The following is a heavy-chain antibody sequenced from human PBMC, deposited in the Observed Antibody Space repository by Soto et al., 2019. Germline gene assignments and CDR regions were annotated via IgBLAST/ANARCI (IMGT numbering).Heavy chain of an antibody. J-gene: IGHJ5*02. V-gene: IGHV4-30-4*01. D-gene: IGHD6-13*01. CDR3: AREVGQQLAPGGWFDP. CDR2: IYYSGST. Sequence: PSETLSLTCTVSGGSISSGDYYWSWIRQPPGKGLEWIGYIYYSGSTYYNPSLKSRVTISVDTSKNQFSLKLSSVTAADTAVYYCAREVGQQLAPGGWFDPWGQGTLVTVPS. CDR1: GGSISSGDYY.